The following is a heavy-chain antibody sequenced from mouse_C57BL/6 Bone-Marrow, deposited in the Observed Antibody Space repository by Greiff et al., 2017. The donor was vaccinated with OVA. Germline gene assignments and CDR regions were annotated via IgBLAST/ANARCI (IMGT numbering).Heavy chain of an antibody. CDR2: ISYDGSN. CDR3: ARDGSNLYAMDY. D-gene: IGHD2-5*01. V-gene: IGHV3-6*01. CDR1: GYSITSGYY. Sequence: DVHLVESGPGLVKPSQSLSLTCSVTGYSITSGYYWNWIRQFPGNKLEWMGYISYDGSNNYNPSLKNLISITRDTSKNQFFLKLNSVTTEDTATYYCARDGSNLYAMDYWGQGTSVTVSS. J-gene: IGHJ4*01.